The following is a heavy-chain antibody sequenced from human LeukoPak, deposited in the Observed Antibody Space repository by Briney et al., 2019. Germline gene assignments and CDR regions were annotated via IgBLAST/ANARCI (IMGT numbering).Heavy chain of an antibody. Sequence: SVKVSCKASGGTFSSYTISWVRQAPGQGREWMGRIIPILGIANYAQKFQGRVTITADKSTSTAYMELSSLRSEDTAAYYCARVNGPPYYYYGMDVWGQGTTVTVSS. CDR1: GGTFSSYT. V-gene: IGHV1-69*02. CDR2: IIPILGIA. D-gene: IGHD1-14*01. CDR3: ARVNGPPYYYYGMDV. J-gene: IGHJ6*02.